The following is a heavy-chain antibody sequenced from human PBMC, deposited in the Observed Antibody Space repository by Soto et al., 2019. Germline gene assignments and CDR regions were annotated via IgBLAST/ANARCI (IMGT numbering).Heavy chain of an antibody. CDR2: IIPILGIA. CDR1: GGTFSSYA. CDR3: AREKGPGIVAPDAFDI. V-gene: IGHV1-69*10. Sequence: ASVKVSCKASGGTFSSYAISWVRQAPGQGLEWMGGIIPILGIANYAQKFQGRVTITADKSTSTAYMELSSLRSEDTAVYYCAREKGPGIVAPDAFDIWGQGTMVTVSS. D-gene: IGHD1-26*01. J-gene: IGHJ3*02.